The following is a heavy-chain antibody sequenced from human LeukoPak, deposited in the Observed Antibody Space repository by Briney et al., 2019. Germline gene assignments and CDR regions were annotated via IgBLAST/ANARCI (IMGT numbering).Heavy chain of an antibody. CDR1: GYSFASYW. D-gene: IGHD6-19*01. J-gene: IGHJ4*02. V-gene: IGHV5-51*01. CDR3: ARLEVTVARHFDY. Sequence: GESLKISCKGSGYSFASYWIAWVRQMPGKGLEGMGIIYPGDSDTRYSPSFQGQVTFSVEKTISTAYLQWTSLKASDTAMYYCARLEVTVARHFDYWGQGTLVTVSS. CDR2: IYPGDSDT.